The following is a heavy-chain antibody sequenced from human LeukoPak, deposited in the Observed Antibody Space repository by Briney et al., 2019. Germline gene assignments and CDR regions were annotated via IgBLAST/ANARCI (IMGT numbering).Heavy chain of an antibody. CDR2: ISGSGGST. Sequence: GGSLRLSCAASGLTFSSHWMHWVRQAPGKGLVWVSAISGSGGSTYYADSVKGRFTISRDNSKNTLYLQMNSLRAEDTALYYCAKGGRVAGATQKYFDYWGQGTLVTVSS. V-gene: IGHV3-23*01. J-gene: IGHJ4*02. D-gene: IGHD1-26*01. CDR3: AKGGRVAGATQKYFDY. CDR1: GLTFSSHW.